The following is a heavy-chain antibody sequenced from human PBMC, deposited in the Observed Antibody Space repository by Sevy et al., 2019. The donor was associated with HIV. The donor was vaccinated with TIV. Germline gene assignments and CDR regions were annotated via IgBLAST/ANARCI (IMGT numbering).Heavy chain of an antibody. D-gene: IGHD2-15*01. CDR1: EITLSNYA. J-gene: IGHJ3*01. CDR3: AKDRAVLVGDAFDL. Sequence: GGSLRLSCAASEITLSNYAMNWVRQAPGRGLEWVSAISGSGGSTYYADSVKGRFTISRDNSKNTLSLQMHSLRVEDMAVYYCAKDRAVLVGDAFDLWGHGTMVTVSS. CDR2: ISGSGGST. V-gene: IGHV3-23*01.